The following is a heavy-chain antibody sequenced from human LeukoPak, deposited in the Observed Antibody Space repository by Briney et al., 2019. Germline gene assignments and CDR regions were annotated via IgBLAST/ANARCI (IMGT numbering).Heavy chain of an antibody. CDR1: GGTFSSYA. J-gene: IGHJ5*02. Sequence: SVKVSCKASGGTFSSYAISWVRQASGQGLEWMGGIIPIFGTANYAQKFQGRVTITTDESTSTAYMELSSLRSEDTAVYYCARGEVVVPAAIVGRHWFDPWGQGTLVTVSS. V-gene: IGHV1-69*05. CDR2: IIPIFGTA. D-gene: IGHD2-2*02. CDR3: ARGEVVVPAAIVGRHWFDP.